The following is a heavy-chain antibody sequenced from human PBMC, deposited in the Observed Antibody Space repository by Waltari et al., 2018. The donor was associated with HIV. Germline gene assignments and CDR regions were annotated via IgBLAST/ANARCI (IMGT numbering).Heavy chain of an antibody. J-gene: IGHJ6*02. D-gene: IGHD4-17*01. Sequence: EVELLESGGGLVQPGGSLRLSCAASGFTFNNYAMSWVRPAPWKGLYWISGIGGTGGTYYADSVKGRFTISRDNSKNTLYLQMDSLRAEDTAIYYCAKARVTTKIYFYYGLDVWGQGTTVTVSS. V-gene: IGHV3-23*01. CDR1: GFTFNNYA. CDR3: AKARVTTKIYFYYGLDV. CDR2: IGGTGGT.